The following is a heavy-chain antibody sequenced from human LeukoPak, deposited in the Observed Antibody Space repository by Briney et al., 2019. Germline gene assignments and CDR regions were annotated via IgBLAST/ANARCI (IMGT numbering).Heavy chain of an antibody. J-gene: IGHJ4*02. CDR1: GFTFSSYS. CDR3: ARDLEKDYFDY. V-gene: IGHV3-21*01. Sequence: AGGSLRLSCAASGFTFSSYSMNWVRQAPGKGLEWVSSISSGSRYIYYADSVKGRFTISRDNAKNSLYLQMNSLRAEDTAVYYCARDLEKDYFDYWGQGTLVTVSS. CDR2: ISSGSRYI. D-gene: IGHD5-24*01.